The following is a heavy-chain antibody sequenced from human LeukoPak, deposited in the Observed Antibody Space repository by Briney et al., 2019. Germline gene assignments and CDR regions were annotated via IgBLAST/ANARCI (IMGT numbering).Heavy chain of an antibody. D-gene: IGHD6-19*01. J-gene: IGHJ4*02. CDR3: ARDPYSSGWYGGY. V-gene: IGHV3-66*02. CDR1: GFTVSSNY. Sequence: GSLRLSCAASGFTVSSNYMSWVRQAPGKGLEWVSVIYSGGTTYYADSVKGRFTISRDNSKNTLYLQMNSLRAEDTAVYYCARDPYSSGWYGGYWGQGTLVTISS. CDR2: IYSGGTT.